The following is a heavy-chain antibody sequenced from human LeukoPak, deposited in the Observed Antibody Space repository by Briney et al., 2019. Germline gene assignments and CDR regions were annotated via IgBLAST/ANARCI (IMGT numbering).Heavy chain of an antibody. Sequence: GGSLRLSCAASGFTFSDYYMGWIRQAPGKGLEWVSYISSSGSTIYYADSVKGRFTISRDNAKNSLYLQMNSLRAEDTAVYYCARVPSYGSGSYYSLDYWGQGTLVTVSS. J-gene: IGHJ4*02. CDR3: ARVPSYGSGSYYSLDY. D-gene: IGHD3-10*01. CDR2: ISSSGSTI. CDR1: GFTFSDYY. V-gene: IGHV3-11*01.